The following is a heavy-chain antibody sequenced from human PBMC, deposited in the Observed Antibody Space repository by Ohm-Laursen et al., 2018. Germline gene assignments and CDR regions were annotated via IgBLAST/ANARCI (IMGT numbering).Heavy chain of an antibody. Sequence: SQTLSLTCCVSGDSISAHYWSWIRQPPGKGLEWIGYIHHTGYTTYNPSLKSRVTISVDTSKKQFSLKLSSVTAADTAVYYCARGRVVTALYYFDYWGQGTLVTVSS. V-gene: IGHV4-59*11. D-gene: IGHD2-21*02. CDR3: ARGRVVTALYYFDY. CDR2: IHHTGYT. J-gene: IGHJ4*02. CDR1: GDSISAHY.